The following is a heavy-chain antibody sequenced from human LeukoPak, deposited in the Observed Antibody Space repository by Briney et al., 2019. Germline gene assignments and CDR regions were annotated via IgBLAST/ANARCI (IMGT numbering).Heavy chain of an antibody. CDR1: GFTFSSYE. CDR3: ARGAGSSWIRSPRYFDY. CDR2: ISSSGSTI. D-gene: IGHD6-13*01. V-gene: IGHV3-48*03. Sequence: GGSLRLSCAASGFTFSSYEMSWVRQAPGKGLEWVSYISSSGSTIYYADSVKGRFTISRDNAKNSLYLQMNSLRAEDTAVYYCARGAGSSWIRSPRYFDYWGQGTLATVSS. J-gene: IGHJ4*02.